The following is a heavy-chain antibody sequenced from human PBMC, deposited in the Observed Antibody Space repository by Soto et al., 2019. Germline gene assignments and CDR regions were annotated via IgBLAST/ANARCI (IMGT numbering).Heavy chain of an antibody. D-gene: IGHD2-2*01. V-gene: IGHV3-33*01. Sequence: QVQLVESGGGVVQPGRSLRLSCAASGFTFSSYGMHWVRQAPGKGLEWVAVIWYDGSNKYYADSVKGRFTISRDNSKNTLYVQMNSLRAEDTAVYYCAREGIVVVPAAENYYFDYWGQGTLVTVSS. J-gene: IGHJ4*02. CDR2: IWYDGSNK. CDR3: AREGIVVVPAAENYYFDY. CDR1: GFTFSSYG.